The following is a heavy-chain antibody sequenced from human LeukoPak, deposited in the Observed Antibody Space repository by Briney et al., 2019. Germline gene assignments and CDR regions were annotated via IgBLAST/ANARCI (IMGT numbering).Heavy chain of an antibody. CDR3: ARGVSKWGNSDY. D-gene: IGHD3-16*01. CDR2: TRNKANSYTT. J-gene: IGHJ4*02. CDR1: GFTFSDHY. Sequence: GGSLRLSCAASGFTFSDHYMDWVRQAPGKGLEWVGRTRNKANSYTTEYAASVKGRFTISRDDSKNSLYLQMNSLKTEDTAVYYCARGVSKWGNSDYWGQGTLVTVSS. V-gene: IGHV3-72*01.